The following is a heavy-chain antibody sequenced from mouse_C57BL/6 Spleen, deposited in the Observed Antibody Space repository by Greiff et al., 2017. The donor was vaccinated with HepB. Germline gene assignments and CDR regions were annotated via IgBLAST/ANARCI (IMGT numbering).Heavy chain of an antibody. CDR3: ARRRGNVGCLSWYFDV. CDR2: IDPSDSET. J-gene: IGHJ1*03. D-gene: IGHD2-3*01. Sequence: QVQLQQPGAELVRPGSSVKLSCKASGYTFTSYWMHWVRQRPIQGLEWIANIDPSDSETHYNQKFKDKATLTVDKSTSTAYMQLSSLTSEDSAVYWCARRRGNVGCLSWYFDVWGTGTTVTVSS. V-gene: IGHV1-52*01. CDR1: GYTFTSYW.